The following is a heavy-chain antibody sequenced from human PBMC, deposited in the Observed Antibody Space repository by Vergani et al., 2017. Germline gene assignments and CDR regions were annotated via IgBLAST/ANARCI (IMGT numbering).Heavy chain of an antibody. CDR2: INQDGSEK. J-gene: IGHJ5*02. CDR1: GFIFSHFW. D-gene: IGHD3-22*01. Sequence: EVQLVESGGGLVQPGGSLRLSCAASGFIFSHFWMSWVRQAPGKGLEWVANINQDGSEKYYVDSVKGRFTISRDNATNSLYLQMNSLRAEDTALYYCARINYYGSSGYSLTRWHNWFDPWGQGTLITFSS. V-gene: IGHV3-7*01. CDR3: ARINYYGSSGYSLTRWHNWFDP.